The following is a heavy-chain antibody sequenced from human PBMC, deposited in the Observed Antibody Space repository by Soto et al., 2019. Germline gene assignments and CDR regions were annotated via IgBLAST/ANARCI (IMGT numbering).Heavy chain of an antibody. Sequence: EVQLLESGGGLVQPGGSLRVSCAASGFTFSNFVMGWVSRAPGKGLEWVSAIGGTSGSTYYADSVRGRFTISRDNSKNTVSLQMNSLRAEDTAVYYCAKRRGDGYFEFWGRGTLVTFSS. CDR3: AKRRGDGYFEF. CDR1: GFTFSNFV. D-gene: IGHD7-27*01. J-gene: IGHJ2*01. V-gene: IGHV3-23*01. CDR2: IGGTSGST.